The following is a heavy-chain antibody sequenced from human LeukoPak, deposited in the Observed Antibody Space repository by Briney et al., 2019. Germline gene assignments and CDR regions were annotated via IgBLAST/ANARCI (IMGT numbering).Heavy chain of an antibody. CDR3: AKNLGTGGTGLRGAFDI. J-gene: IGHJ3*02. CDR2: ISGSGGST. D-gene: IGHD3/OR15-3a*01. Sequence: HPGGSLRLSCAASGFTFSSYAMSWVRQAPGRGLEWVAAISGSGGSTYYADSGRFTISRDNSKNTLYLQMNSLRAEDTAVYYCAKNLGTGGTGLRGAFDIWGQGTMVTVSS. CDR1: GFTFSSYA. V-gene: IGHV3-23*01.